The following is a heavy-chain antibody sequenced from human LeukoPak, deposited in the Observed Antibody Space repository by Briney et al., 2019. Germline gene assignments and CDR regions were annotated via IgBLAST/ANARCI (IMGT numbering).Heavy chain of an antibody. D-gene: IGHD2-2*01. CDR1: GYTFTCYY. CDR2: INPTSGGT. CDR3: ARAGYCSSASCYGRDRDHFDY. V-gene: IGHV1-2*02. Sequence: ASVKVSCKASGYTFTCYYMHWVRQAPGQGLEWMGWINPTSGGTNYAQKFQGRVTMTRDTSISTAYMELSRLRSDDTAVYYCARAGYCSSASCYGRDRDHFDYWGQGTLFTVSS. J-gene: IGHJ4*02.